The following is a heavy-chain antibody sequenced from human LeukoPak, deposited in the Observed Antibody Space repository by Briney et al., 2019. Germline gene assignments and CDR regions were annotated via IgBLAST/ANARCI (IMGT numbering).Heavy chain of an antibody. J-gene: IGHJ4*02. CDR1: GGSINSYY. D-gene: IGHD3-22*01. V-gene: IGHV4-59*01. CDR3: ARLGAGYDSSGYTTDY. Sequence: PSETLSLTCTVSGGSINSYYWTWIRQPPGKGLEWIGYISYSGSTNYNPSLKSRVTISEDTSKNQFSLKLSSVTAADTAVYYCARLGAGYDSSGYTTDYWGQGTLVTVSS. CDR2: ISYSGST.